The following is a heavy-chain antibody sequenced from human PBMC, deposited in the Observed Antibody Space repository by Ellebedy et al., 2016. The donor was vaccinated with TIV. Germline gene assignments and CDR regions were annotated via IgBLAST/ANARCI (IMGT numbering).Heavy chain of an antibody. CDR2: IYLRGSA. J-gene: IGHJ1*01. Sequence: SETLSLTXTVSGGSIRRSDWWSWVRQPPGKGLEWIGQIYLRGSANYNPSLKSRVTMSVDTSKNQFSLKLSSVTAADTAVYFCARGTLGYCSNGVCRPGRDYFQDWGQGVLVTVSS. D-gene: IGHD2-8*01. CDR1: GGSIRRSDW. CDR3: ARGTLGYCSNGVCRPGRDYFQD. V-gene: IGHV4-4*02.